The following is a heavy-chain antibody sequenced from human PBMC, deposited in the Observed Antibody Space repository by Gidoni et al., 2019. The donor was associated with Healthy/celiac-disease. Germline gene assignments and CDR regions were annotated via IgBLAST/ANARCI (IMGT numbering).Heavy chain of an antibody. D-gene: IGHD4-17*01. J-gene: IGHJ4*02. V-gene: IGHV3-9*01. Sequence: EVQLVESGGGLVQPGRSLRLSCAASGFTFDDYAMHWVRQAPGKGLEWVSGISWNSGSIGYADSVKGRFTISRDNAKNSLYLQMNSLRAEDTALYYCAKARADYGDLRTPFDYWGQGTLVTVSS. CDR1: GFTFDDYA. CDR2: ISWNSGSI. CDR3: AKARADYGDLRTPFDY.